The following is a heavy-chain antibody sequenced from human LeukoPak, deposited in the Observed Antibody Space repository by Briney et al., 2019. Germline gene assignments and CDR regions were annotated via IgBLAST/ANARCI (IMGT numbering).Heavy chain of an antibody. V-gene: IGHV1-69*04. CDR2: IIPILGIA. CDR3: ARGGDPYGDYEDSYFDY. Sequence: SVKVSCKASGHTFTAYYMHWVRQAPGQGLEWMGRIIPILGIANYAQKFQGRVTITADKSTSTAYMELSSLRSEDTAVYYCARGGDPYGDYEDSYFDYWGQGTLVTVSS. CDR1: GHTFTAYY. D-gene: IGHD4-17*01. J-gene: IGHJ4*02.